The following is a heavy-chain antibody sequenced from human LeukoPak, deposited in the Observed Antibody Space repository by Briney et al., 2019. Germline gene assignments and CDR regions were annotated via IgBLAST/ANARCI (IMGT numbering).Heavy chain of an antibody. CDR3: ARDWMSGSYRFFDY. CDR1: GGSVSSGSYY. V-gene: IGHV4-61*01. Sequence: SETLSLTCTVSGGSVSSGSYYWSWIRQPPGKGLEWLGYIYYSGSTNYNPSRKSRVTISVDTSKNQFSLKLSSVTAADTAVYYCARDWMSGSYRFFDYWGQGTLVTVSS. D-gene: IGHD1-26*01. J-gene: IGHJ4*02. CDR2: IYYSGST.